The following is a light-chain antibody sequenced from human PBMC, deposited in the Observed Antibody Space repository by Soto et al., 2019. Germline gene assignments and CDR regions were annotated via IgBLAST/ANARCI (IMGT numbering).Light chain of an antibody. CDR1: QGISNY. CDR3: QNDNRGPRT. Sequence: DIQMTQSPSSLSASVGDRVTITCRASQGISNYLAWYQQKPGKVPKLLIYAASTLQSGVPSRFSGSGSGTDFTLTISSLQPDDVSTYYCQNDNRGPRTFGQGTNVEIK. CDR2: AAS. V-gene: IGKV1-27*01. J-gene: IGKJ1*01.